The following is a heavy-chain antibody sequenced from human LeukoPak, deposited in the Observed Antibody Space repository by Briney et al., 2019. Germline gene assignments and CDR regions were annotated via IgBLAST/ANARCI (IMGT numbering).Heavy chain of an antibody. CDR3: ARQRISSAVFDH. Sequence: SETLSLTCTVSGGSISSYYWSWIRQPPGKGLEWIGYIYYSGSTNYNPSLKSRVTISVDTSKNQFSLKLSSVTAADTAVYHCARQRISSAVFDHWGQGTLVAVSS. V-gene: IGHV4-59*08. CDR2: IYYSGST. J-gene: IGHJ4*02. CDR1: GGSISSYY. D-gene: IGHD6-19*01.